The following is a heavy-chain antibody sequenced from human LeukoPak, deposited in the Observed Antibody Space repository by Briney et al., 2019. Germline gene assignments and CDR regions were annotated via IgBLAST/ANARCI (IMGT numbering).Heavy chain of an antibody. CDR3: ARGKYYYDSSGFDY. D-gene: IGHD3-22*01. CDR1: GGSFSGYY. J-gene: IGHJ4*02. CDR2: INHSGST. V-gene: IGHV4-34*01. Sequence: PSETLSLTCAVYGGSFSGYYWSWIRQPPGKGLEWIGEINHSGSTNYNPSLKSRVTTSVDTSKNQFSLKLSSVTAADTAVYYCARGKYYYDSSGFDYWGQGTLVTVSS.